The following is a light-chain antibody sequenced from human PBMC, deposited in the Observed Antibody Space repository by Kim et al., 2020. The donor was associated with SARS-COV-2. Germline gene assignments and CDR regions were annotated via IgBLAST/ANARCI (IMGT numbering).Light chain of an antibody. CDR2: GAS. CDR3: QQYNNWART. CDR1: QSVSSN. J-gene: IGKJ1*01. Sequence: EIVITQSPATLSVSPGERATLSCRASQSVSSNLAWYQQKPGQAPRLLIYGASTRATGIPARFSGSGSGTEFTLTISSLQSEDFAVYYCQQYNNWARTFGQGTKVDIK. V-gene: IGKV3-15*01.